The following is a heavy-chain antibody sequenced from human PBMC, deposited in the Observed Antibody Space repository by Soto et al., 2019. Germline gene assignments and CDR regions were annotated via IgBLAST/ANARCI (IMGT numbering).Heavy chain of an antibody. CDR2: INSDGSST. CDR3: VRTSLVVAAATREDY. J-gene: IGHJ4*02. CDR1: GFTFSSYW. Sequence: EVQLVESGGGLVQPGGSLRLSCAASGFTFSSYWMHWVRQAPGKGLVWVSRINSDGSSTSYADSVKGRFTISGDNAKNTQYLQMNSLRAEDTAVYYCVRTSLVVAAATREDYWGQRTLVTVSS. D-gene: IGHD2-15*01. V-gene: IGHV3-74*01.